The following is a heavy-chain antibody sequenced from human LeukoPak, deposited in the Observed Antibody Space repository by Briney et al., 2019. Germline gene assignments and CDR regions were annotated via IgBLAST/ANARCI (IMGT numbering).Heavy chain of an antibody. D-gene: IGHD3-22*01. CDR1: GGTFSIYA. CDR2: IIPIFGTA. V-gene: IGHV1-69*05. Sequence: SVKVSCKASGGTFSIYAISWVRQAPGQGLEWMGGIIPIFGTANYAQKFQGRVTITTDESTSTAYMELSSLRSEDTAVYYCARESDSSGYHDYWGQGTLVTVSS. CDR3: ARESDSSGYHDY. J-gene: IGHJ4*02.